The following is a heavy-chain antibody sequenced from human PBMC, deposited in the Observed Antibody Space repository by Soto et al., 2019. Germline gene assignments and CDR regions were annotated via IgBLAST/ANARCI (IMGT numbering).Heavy chain of an antibody. J-gene: IGHJ5*01. CDR1: GGSINSGDYY. Sequence: TLSLTCTVPGGSINSGDYYWSWIRQPPGKGLERIGYIYYSGSTYYSPSLKSRVTISLDTYRNQFSLKLRSVTAADTAVYYCARVANVRNFCDSWGQGTLVTVSS. CDR3: ARVANVRNFCDS. CDR2: IYYSGST. V-gene: IGHV4-30-4*01. D-gene: IGHD3-10*02.